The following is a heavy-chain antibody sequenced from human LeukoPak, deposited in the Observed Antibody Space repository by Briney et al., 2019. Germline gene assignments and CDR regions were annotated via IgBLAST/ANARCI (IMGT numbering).Heavy chain of an antibody. Sequence: ASVKVSCKASGYTFTSYYMHWVRQAPGQGLEWMGITNPSGGSTSYAQKFQGRVTMTRDMSTSTAYMELSSLRSEDTAVYYCARVGYYGSGDDAFDIWGQGTMVTVSS. CDR3: ARVGYYGSGDDAFDI. J-gene: IGHJ3*02. D-gene: IGHD3-10*01. CDR2: TNPSGGST. V-gene: IGHV1-46*01. CDR1: GYTFTSYY.